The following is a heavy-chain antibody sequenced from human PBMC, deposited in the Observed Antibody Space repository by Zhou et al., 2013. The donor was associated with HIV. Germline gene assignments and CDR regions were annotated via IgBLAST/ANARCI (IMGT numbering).Heavy chain of an antibody. J-gene: IGHJ6*02. D-gene: IGHD2-2*01. CDR2: IIPIFGTA. CDR1: GGTFRSYA. CDR3: ARERASLPTVMPGNYGMDV. Sequence: VQLVQSGAEVKRPGSSVKVSCKASGGTFRSYAISWVRQAPGQGLEWMGRIIPIFGTANYAQKFQGRVTITADESTSTVYMELSSLRSEDTAVYYCARERASLPTVMPGNYGMDVWGQGTTVTVSS. V-gene: IGHV1-69*13.